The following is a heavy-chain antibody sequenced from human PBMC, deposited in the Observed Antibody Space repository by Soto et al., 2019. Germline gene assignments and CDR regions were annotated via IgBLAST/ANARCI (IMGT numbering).Heavy chain of an antibody. CDR3: PGESYDYFVWGSFCYLDY. CDR1: GVTFSRYA. D-gene: IGHD3-16*02. CDR2: IRQGGSEK. Sequence: PGGSLRLSCAASGVTFSRYAMTWVRQAPGKGLEWVANIRQGGSEKYYVDSVQGRFTISKDTAKDSLYLPMNSLSAEDTAAYYCPGESYDYFVWGSFCYLDYWGQGTLLTVSS. V-gene: IGHV3-7*01. J-gene: IGHJ4*02.